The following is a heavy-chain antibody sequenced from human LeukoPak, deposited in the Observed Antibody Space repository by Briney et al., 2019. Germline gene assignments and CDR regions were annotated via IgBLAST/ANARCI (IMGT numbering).Heavy chain of an antibody. CDR1: GVSISSSSYY. Sequence: SETLSLTCTVSGVSISSSSYYWGWIRQPPGKGLEWIGSIYYSGSTYYNPSLKSRVTISVDTSKNQFSLKLSSVTAADTAVYYCARHMADTYYYGSGSYYNPLNYYYMDVWGKGTTVTISS. CDR2: IYYSGST. V-gene: IGHV4-39*01. J-gene: IGHJ6*03. CDR3: ARHMADTYYYGSGSYYNPLNYYYMDV. D-gene: IGHD3-10*01.